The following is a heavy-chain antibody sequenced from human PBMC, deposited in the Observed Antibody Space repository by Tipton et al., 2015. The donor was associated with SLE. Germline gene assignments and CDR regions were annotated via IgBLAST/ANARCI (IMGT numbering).Heavy chain of an antibody. CDR3: ARVGVVTPFDY. CDR1: GGSISSGDYY. J-gene: IGHJ4*02. V-gene: IGHV4-30-4*01. Sequence: LRLSCTVSGGSISSGDYYWSWIRQPPGKGLEWIGYIYYSGSTYYNPSLKSRVTISVDTSKNQFSLKLSSVTAADTAVYYCARVGVVTPFDYWGQGTLVTVSS. CDR2: IYYSGST. D-gene: IGHD4-23*01.